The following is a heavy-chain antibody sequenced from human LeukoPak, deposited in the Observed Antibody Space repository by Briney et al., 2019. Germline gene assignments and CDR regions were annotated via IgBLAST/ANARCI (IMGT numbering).Heavy chain of an antibody. D-gene: IGHD4-11*01. CDR2: INHSGST. V-gene: IGHV4-34*01. CDR3: ARLRASPSYSNYVRLPGYYFDY. CDR1: GGSISSYY. J-gene: IGHJ4*02. Sequence: SETLSLTCTVSGGSISSYYWSWIRQPPGTGLEWSGEINHSGSTNYNPSLKSRVTISVDTSKNQFSLKLSSVTAADTAVYYCARLRASPSYSNYVRLPGYYFDYWGQGTLVTVSS.